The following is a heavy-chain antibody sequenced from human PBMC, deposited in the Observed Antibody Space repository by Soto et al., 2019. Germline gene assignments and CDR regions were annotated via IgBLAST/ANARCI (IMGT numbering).Heavy chain of an antibody. CDR1: GFSLTTSGVG. V-gene: IGHV2-5*02. CDR3: AHRDRDSGGLFDY. Sequence: QITLKESGPTLVKPTQTLTLTCTFSGFSLTTSGVGVGWIRQAPGKALEWLTLIYGDDDKRSSPSLRSRLTIIKDTSKNQVVLTLTNLAPVDTATYYWAHRDRDSGGLFDYWGQGTLVTVSS. D-gene: IGHD3-10*01. J-gene: IGHJ4*02. CDR2: IYGDDDK.